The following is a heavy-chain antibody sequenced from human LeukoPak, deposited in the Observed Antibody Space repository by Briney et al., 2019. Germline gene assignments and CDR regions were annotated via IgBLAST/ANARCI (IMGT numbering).Heavy chain of an antibody. Sequence: SETLSLTCTVSGGSISSSSYYWGWIRQPPGKGLEWIGSIYYSGSTYYNPSLKSRVTISVDTSKNQFSLKLSSVTAADTAVYYCATEAVAGDYYYYGMDVWGQGTTVTVSS. V-gene: IGHV4-39*07. CDR3: ATEAVAGDYYYYGMDV. CDR1: GGSISSSSYY. CDR2: IYYSGST. J-gene: IGHJ6*02. D-gene: IGHD6-19*01.